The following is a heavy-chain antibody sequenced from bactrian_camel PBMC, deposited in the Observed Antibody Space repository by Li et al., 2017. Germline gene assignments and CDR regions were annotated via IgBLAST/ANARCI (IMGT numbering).Heavy chain of an antibody. V-gene: IGHV3S25*01. J-gene: IGHJ4*01. Sequence: QLVESGGDLVQPGGSLTLSCAASGFVFNLYWMYWVRQAPGKGLEWVSDLNSGSSNTYYADSVKGRFTISRDNAENTVYLQMTSLKPEDTAVYYCVSLVGRPLVHQGTQVTVS. CDR2: LNSGSSNT. CDR1: GFVFNLYW. D-gene: IGHD2*01.